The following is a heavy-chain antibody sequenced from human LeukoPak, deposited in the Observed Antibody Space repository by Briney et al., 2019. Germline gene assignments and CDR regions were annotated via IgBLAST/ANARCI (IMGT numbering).Heavy chain of an antibody. CDR1: GYSFTSYW. J-gene: IGHJ3*02. D-gene: IGHD6-6*01. CDR3: AFSGQQLVQDDAFDI. Sequence: GESLKISCKGSGYSFTSYWIGWVRQMPGKGLEWMGIIYPGDSDTRYSPSFQGQVTISADKSISTAYLQWSSLKASDTAMYYCAFSGQQLVQDDAFDIWGQGTMVTVSS. CDR2: IYPGDSDT. V-gene: IGHV5-51*01.